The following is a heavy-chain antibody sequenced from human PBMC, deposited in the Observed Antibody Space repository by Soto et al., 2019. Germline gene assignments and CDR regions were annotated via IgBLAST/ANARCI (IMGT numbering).Heavy chain of an antibody. Sequence: GGSLRLSCAASGFTFSSFWMFWVRQAPEKGLVWISRISPDGTTTNYADSVKGRFTISRDNAKNTVYLQMNSLRAEDTAIYYCARDFRSYQGYWGHGALFTVSS. CDR1: GFTFSSFW. CDR2: ISPDGTTT. V-gene: IGHV3-74*01. CDR3: ARDFRSYQGY. D-gene: IGHD1-26*01. J-gene: IGHJ4*01.